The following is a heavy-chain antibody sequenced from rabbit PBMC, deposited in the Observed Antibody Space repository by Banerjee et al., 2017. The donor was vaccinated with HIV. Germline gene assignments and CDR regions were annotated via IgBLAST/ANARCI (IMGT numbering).Heavy chain of an antibody. CDR1: GFSFSNKYV. J-gene: IGHJ3*01. CDR3: ARTGYAYFGGPTRLDL. D-gene: IGHD6-1*01. Sequence: QEQLEESGGDLVKPEGSLTITCTASGFSFSNKYVMCWVRQAPGKGLEWIGCIDGGSSGRTYYASWAKGRFTISKTSSTTVTLQMTSLTAADTATYFCARTGYAYFGGPTRLDLWGPGTLVTVS. CDR2: IDGGSSGRT. V-gene: IGHV1S45*01.